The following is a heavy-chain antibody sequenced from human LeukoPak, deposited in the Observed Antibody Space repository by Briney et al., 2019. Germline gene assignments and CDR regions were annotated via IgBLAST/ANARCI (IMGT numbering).Heavy chain of an antibody. CDR3: ARRLAPYPSIAAAALCDYFDY. Sequence: ESLQISCKGSGHSFTSYWIGWVRQMPGKGLEWMGIIYPGDSDTRYSPSFQGHVTLSADKSITPAYLQWSSLKASDTAMYYCARRLAPYPSIAAAALCDYFDYWGQGTLVTVSS. D-gene: IGHD6-13*01. V-gene: IGHV5-51*01. CDR1: GHSFTSYW. CDR2: IYPGDSDT. J-gene: IGHJ4*02.